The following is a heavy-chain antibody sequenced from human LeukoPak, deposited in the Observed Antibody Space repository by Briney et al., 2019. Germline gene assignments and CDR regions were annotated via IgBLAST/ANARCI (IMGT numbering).Heavy chain of an antibody. D-gene: IGHD3-10*01. V-gene: IGHV1-69*05. Sequence: ASVKVSCKASGGTFSSYAISWVRQAPGQGLELMGRIIPIFGTANYAQKFQGRVTITTDESTSTAYMELSSLRSEDTAVYYCASGPHYYGACYWGQGTLVTVSS. CDR1: GGTFSSYA. CDR2: IIPIFGTA. CDR3: ASGPHYYGACY. J-gene: IGHJ4*02.